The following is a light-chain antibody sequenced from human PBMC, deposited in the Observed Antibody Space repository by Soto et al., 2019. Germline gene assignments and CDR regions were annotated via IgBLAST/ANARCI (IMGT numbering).Light chain of an antibody. CDR2: YAS. J-gene: IGKJ1*01. V-gene: IGKV1-5*03. Sequence: DILLTQSPSTLSSSVGDRVTITCRASQSISSWLVWYQQKQGKAPKLLIYYASSIESGVPDRFSGSGSGTDFTLTISSLQPDDFATYYCQQYNSYSRTFGQGTKVEIK. CDR1: QSISSW. CDR3: QQYNSYSRT.